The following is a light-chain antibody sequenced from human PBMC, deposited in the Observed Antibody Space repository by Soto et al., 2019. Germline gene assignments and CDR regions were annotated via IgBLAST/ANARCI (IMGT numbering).Light chain of an antibody. V-gene: IGKV1-39*01. CDR1: QSISNY. Sequence: DIQMTQSPSSLSASVGDRVTITCRASQSISNYINWYQQKPGGAPKLLIYAASTLQAGVPSRFSGSGSGTDFTLTISSLQPEDFATYFCQQSYSTLFTFGPGTKVDI. CDR2: AAS. J-gene: IGKJ3*01. CDR3: QQSYSTLFT.